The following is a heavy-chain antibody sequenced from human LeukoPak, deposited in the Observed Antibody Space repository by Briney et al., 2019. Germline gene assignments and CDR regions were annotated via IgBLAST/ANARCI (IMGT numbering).Heavy chain of an antibody. CDR3: ARLSDDFWSGQYYYYGMDV. Sequence: SETLSLTCTVSGGSISSYYWSWIRQPPGKGLEWIGYIYYSGSTNYNPSLKSRVTISVDTSKNQFSLKLSSVTAADTAVYYCARLSDDFWSGQYYYYGMDVWGQGTTVTVSS. V-gene: IGHV4-59*08. D-gene: IGHD3-3*01. J-gene: IGHJ6*02. CDR2: IYYSGST. CDR1: GGSISSYY.